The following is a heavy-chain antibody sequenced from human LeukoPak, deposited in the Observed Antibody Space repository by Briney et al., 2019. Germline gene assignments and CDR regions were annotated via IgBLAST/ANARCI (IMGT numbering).Heavy chain of an antibody. Sequence: SETLSLTCAVYGGSSSGYYWSWIRQPPGKGLEWIGEINHSGSTNYNPSLKSRVTISVDTSKNQFSLKLSSVTAADTAVYYCARVGRGYSSSWTPRRDYYYYGMDVWGQGTTVTVSS. CDR1: GGSSSGYY. J-gene: IGHJ6*02. CDR2: INHSGST. D-gene: IGHD6-13*01. CDR3: ARVGRGYSSSWTPRRDYYYYGMDV. V-gene: IGHV4-34*01.